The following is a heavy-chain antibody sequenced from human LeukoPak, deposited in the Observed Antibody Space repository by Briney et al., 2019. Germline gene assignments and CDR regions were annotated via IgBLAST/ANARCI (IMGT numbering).Heavy chain of an antibody. J-gene: IGHJ4*02. V-gene: IGHV3-23*01. D-gene: IGHD1-14*01. CDR1: GFTFSSYA. CDR2: ISNSDYST. CDR3: AKATGYLL. Sequence: PGGSLRLSCAASGFTFSSYAMSRVRQAPGKGLEWVSTISNSDYSTYYADSVKGRFTISRANSENALYLQMNNLRAEDTAVYYCAKATGYLLWGQGTLVTVSS.